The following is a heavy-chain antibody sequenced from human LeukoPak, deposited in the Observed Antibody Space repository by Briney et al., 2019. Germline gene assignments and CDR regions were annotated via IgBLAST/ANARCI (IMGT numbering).Heavy chain of an antibody. D-gene: IGHD1-26*01. V-gene: IGHV3-74*01. CDR2: INEDGSTT. CDR1: GFTFSSNW. CDR3: VRDLGGRSGH. J-gene: IGHJ4*02. Sequence: GVSLRLSCAASGFTFSSNWMHWVRQAPGKGLVWVSRINEDGSTTNYADSVKGRSTIFRDNAKNTLYLQMNSLRAEDTAVYYCVRDLGGRSGHWGQGTLVTVSS.